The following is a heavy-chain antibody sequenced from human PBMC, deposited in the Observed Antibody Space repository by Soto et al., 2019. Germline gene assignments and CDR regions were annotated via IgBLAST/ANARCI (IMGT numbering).Heavy chain of an antibody. CDR1: GYTFTGYY. CDR3: ARRLVAVNSFDP. CDR2: INPNSGGT. D-gene: IGHD6-19*01. Sequence: ASVKVSCKASGYTFTGYYMDWVRQAPGQGLEWMGWINPNSGGTNYAQKFQGRVTMTRDTSISTAYMELSRLRSDDTAVYYCARRLVAVNSFDPWGQGTLVTVS. J-gene: IGHJ5*02. V-gene: IGHV1-2*02.